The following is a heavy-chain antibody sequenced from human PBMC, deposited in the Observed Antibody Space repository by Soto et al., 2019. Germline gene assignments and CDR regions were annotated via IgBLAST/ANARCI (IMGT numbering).Heavy chain of an antibody. V-gene: IGHV5-51*01. D-gene: IGHD6-19*01. J-gene: IGHJ4*02. CDR1: GYSFSSYW. CDR3: ARRTYTSGWRHYFDY. Sequence: GESLKISCQGSGYSFSSYWIGWGRQMPGRGLEWMAFIDPHSNTRYSXSFEGKITISADKSISTAYLQWSSLKASDTAIYYCARRTYTSGWRHYFDYWGQGTLVTVSS. CDR2: IDPHSNT.